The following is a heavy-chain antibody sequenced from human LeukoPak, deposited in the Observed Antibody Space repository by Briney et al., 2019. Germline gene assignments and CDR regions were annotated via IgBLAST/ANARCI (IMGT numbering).Heavy chain of an antibody. CDR1: GGSISSYY. D-gene: IGHD1-26*01. CDR3: ARTAPVGATTNFGY. J-gene: IGHJ4*02. CDR2: IYYSGST. Sequence: SETLSLTCTVSGGSISSYYWSWIRQPPGKGLEWIGYIYYSGSTNYNPSLKSRVTISVDTSKNQFSLKLSSVTAADTAVYYCARTAPVGATTNFGYWGQGTLVTVSS. V-gene: IGHV4-59*01.